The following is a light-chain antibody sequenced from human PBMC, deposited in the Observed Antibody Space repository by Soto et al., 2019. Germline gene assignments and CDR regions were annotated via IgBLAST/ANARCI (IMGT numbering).Light chain of an antibody. V-gene: IGKV1-39*01. Sequence: DIQMTHSPSSLSASVGDRVTVTCRASQRISNSLNWYQQKPGQAPKLLIYTTSSLHSGVPSRFSGSGSGTDFTLTISSLQPEDFATYFCQQSYSAPLTFGGGTKVDIK. CDR3: QQSYSAPLT. CDR1: QRISNS. J-gene: IGKJ4*01. CDR2: TTS.